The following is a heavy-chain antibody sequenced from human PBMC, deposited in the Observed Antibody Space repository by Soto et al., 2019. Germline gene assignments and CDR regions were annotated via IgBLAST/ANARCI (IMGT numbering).Heavy chain of an antibody. Sequence: PGGSLRLSCAASGFTFSSYGMHWVRQAPGKGLEWVAVTWYDGSNKYYADSVKGRFTISRDNSKNTLYLPMNSLRAEATAVYYCARGSEAVAAYYYYGMDVWGQGTTVTVSS. CDR3: ARGSEAVAAYYYYGMDV. CDR2: TWYDGSNK. V-gene: IGHV3-33*01. CDR1: GFTFSSYG. J-gene: IGHJ6*02. D-gene: IGHD6-19*01.